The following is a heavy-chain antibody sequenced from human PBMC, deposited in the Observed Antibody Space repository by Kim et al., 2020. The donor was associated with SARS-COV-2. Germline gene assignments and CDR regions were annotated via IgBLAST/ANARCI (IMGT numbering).Heavy chain of an antibody. CDR1: GFTFSSYS. Sequence: GGSLRLSCAASGFTFSSYSMNWVRQAPGKGLEWVSSISSSSSYIYYADSVKGRFTISRDNAKNSLYLQMNSLRAEDTAVYYCASGVRGVKEFDPWGQGTLVTVSS. D-gene: IGHD3-10*01. CDR2: ISSSSSYI. V-gene: IGHV3-21*01. CDR3: ASGVRGVKEFDP. J-gene: IGHJ5*02.